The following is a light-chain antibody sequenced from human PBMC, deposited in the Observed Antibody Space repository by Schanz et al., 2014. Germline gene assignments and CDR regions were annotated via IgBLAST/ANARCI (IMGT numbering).Light chain of an antibody. CDR2: DAS. CDR3: QHYGNLRWT. J-gene: IGKJ1*01. CDR1: QDISSW. Sequence: DIQLTQSPSSVSASVGDRVAITCRASQDISSWLAWYQQKPGKAPKLLIYDASSLQSGVPSRFSGSGSGTDFTFTISSLQPEDIGTYYCQHYGNLRWTFGQGTKVEIK. V-gene: IGKV1-12*01.